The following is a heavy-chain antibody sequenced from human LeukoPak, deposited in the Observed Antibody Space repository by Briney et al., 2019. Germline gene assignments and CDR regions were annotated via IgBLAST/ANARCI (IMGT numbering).Heavy chain of an antibody. CDR3: ARVPRSGWGAFDY. V-gene: IGHV3-74*03. CDR2: ISTDVDAT. D-gene: IGHD6-19*01. Sequence: GESLKISCAASGFTFSSNWMYWVRQTPGKGLVWVSRISTDVDATTYADSVKGRFTISRDNAKNSLYLQMNSLRAEDTAVYYCARVPRSGWGAFDYRGQGTLVTVSS. J-gene: IGHJ4*02. CDR1: GFTFSSNW.